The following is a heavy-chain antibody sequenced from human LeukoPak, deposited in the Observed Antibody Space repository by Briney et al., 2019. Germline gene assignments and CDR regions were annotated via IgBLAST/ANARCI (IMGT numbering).Heavy chain of an antibody. CDR2: VFYTGTT. D-gene: IGHD3-10*01. CDR1: GYSISSGYY. Sequence: SETLSLTCTVSGYSISSGYYWGWIRQPPGKGLEWIGYVFYTGTTNYNPSLKSRVTISVDTSKNQFSLKLSSVTAADTAVYYCARYKFCYYGSGKLCNMDVWGKGTTVTVSS. CDR3: ARYKFCYYGSGKLCNMDV. J-gene: IGHJ6*03. V-gene: IGHV4-38-2*02.